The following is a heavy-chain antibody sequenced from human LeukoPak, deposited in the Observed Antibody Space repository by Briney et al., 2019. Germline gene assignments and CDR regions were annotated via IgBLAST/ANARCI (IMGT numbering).Heavy chain of an antibody. D-gene: IGHD6-6*01. CDR1: GYTFTGYY. CDR3: ARGEDEQLVQEYFDY. J-gene: IGHJ4*02. Sequence: ASVKVSCKASGYTFTGYYMHWVRQAPGQGLEWMGWINPNSGGTNYAQKFQGRVTMTRDTSISTAYMELSRLRSDDTAVYYCARGEDEQLVQEYFDYWGQGTLVTVSS. V-gene: IGHV1-2*02. CDR2: INPNSGGT.